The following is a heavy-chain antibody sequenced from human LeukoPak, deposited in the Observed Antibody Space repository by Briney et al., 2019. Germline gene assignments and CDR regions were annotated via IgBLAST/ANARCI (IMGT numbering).Heavy chain of an antibody. CDR2: IKQDGSEK. J-gene: IGHJ4*02. Sequence: HPGGSLRLSCAASGFTFSNYWKSWVRQAPGKGLEWVANIKQDGSEKYYVNSVKGRFTISRDNAKNSLYLQMNSLRAEDTAIYYCAREDDWNYEDYWGQGTLVTVSS. CDR1: GFTFSNYW. D-gene: IGHD1-7*01. V-gene: IGHV3-7*01. CDR3: AREDDWNYEDY.